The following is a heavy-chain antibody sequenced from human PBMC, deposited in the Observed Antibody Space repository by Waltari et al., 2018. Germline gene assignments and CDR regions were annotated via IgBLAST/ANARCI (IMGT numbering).Heavy chain of an antibody. J-gene: IGHJ6*02. D-gene: IGHD6-6*01. CDR3: AKDEGARLAPTFGMDA. CDR1: GFPFSTYT. Sequence: EMQLVESGGALVQPGGSLRLSCAASGFPFSTYTMNWVRQAPGQGLEWGAVMTASGLMDYGDSVKGRFIISRDNSKNTLYLEMFRLRVEDTARYYCAKDEGARLAPTFGMDAWGQGTTVIVS. CDR2: MTASGLM. V-gene: IGHV3-23*04.